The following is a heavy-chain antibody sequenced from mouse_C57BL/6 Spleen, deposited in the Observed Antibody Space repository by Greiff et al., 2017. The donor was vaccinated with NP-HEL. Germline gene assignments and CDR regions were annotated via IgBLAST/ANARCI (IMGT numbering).Heavy chain of an antibody. CDR3: ARTRPYYGSSYDYFDY. J-gene: IGHJ2*01. V-gene: IGHV1-9*01. CDR1: GYTFTGYW. Sequence: VKLQESGAELMKPGASVKLSCKATGYTFTGYWIEWVKQRPGHGLEWIGEILPGSGSTNYNEKFKGKATFTADTSSNTAYMQRSSLTTEDSDIYYCARTRPYYGSSYDYFDYWGQGTTLTVSS. D-gene: IGHD1-1*01. CDR2: ILPGSGST.